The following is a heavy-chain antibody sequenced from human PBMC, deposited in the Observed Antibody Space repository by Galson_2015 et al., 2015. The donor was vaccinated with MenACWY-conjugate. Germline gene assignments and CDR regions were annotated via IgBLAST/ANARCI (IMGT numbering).Heavy chain of an antibody. CDR3: AKDPIPDSVGADY. Sequence: SLRLSCAASGFTFSSYAMSWVRQAPGKGLEWVSAISGSGGSTYYADSVKGRFTISRDNSKNTLYLQKNSLRAEDTAVYYCAKDPIPDSVGADYWGQGTLVTVSS. CDR2: ISGSGGST. D-gene: IGHD1-26*01. CDR1: GFTFSSYA. V-gene: IGHV3-23*01. J-gene: IGHJ4*02.